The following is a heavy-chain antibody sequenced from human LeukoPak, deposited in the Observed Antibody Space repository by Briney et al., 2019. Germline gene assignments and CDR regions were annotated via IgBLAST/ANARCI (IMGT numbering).Heavy chain of an antibody. Sequence: GASVKVSCKASGYTFTGYYMHWARQAPGQGLEWMGWINPNSGGTNYAQKFQGRVTMTRDTSISTAYMELSRLRSDDTAVYYCARNLRSRTSCYVGYWGQGTLVTVSS. V-gene: IGHV1-2*02. D-gene: IGHD2-2*01. J-gene: IGHJ4*02. CDR2: INPNSGGT. CDR3: ARNLRSRTSCYVGY. CDR1: GYTFTGYY.